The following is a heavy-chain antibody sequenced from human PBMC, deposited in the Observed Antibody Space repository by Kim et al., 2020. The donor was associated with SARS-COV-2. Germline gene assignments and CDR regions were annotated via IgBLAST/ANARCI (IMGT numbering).Heavy chain of an antibody. Sequence: PSFQGQVTTSADKSISTAYLQWSSLKASDTAMYYCARHPGGGAHSPFDYWGQGTLVTVSS. V-gene: IGHV5-51*01. D-gene: IGHD1-26*01. J-gene: IGHJ4*02. CDR3: ARHPGGGAHSPFDY.